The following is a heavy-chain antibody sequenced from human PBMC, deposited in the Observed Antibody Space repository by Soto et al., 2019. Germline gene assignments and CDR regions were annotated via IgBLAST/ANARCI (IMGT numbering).Heavy chain of an antibody. CDR1: GFSLSTSGVG. CDR3: AHRRYCSGGSCYDY. D-gene: IGHD2-15*01. Sequence: QITLKESGPTLVNPTQTLTLTCTFSGFSLSTSGVGVGWIRQPPGKALEWLAVIFWDDDKRYSPSLKDRLTITKDTSKNPMVLTMTNMDPADTATYYCAHRRYCSGGSCYDYWGQGTLVTVSS. CDR2: IFWDDDK. J-gene: IGHJ4*02. V-gene: IGHV2-5*02.